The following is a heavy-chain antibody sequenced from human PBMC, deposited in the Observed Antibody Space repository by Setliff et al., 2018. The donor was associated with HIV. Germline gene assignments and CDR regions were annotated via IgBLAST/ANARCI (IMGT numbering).Heavy chain of an antibody. CDR3: ARVSAMDFDY. CDR2: INPNSGVT. CDR1: GYTLTGYY. V-gene: IGHV1-2*06. J-gene: IGHJ4*02. D-gene: IGHD5-18*01. Sequence: ASVKVSCKASGYTLTGYYMHWVRQAPGHGLEWMGRINPNSGVTNYAQQVQGRVTLTRDTSISTAYLELSRLRSDDTAVYYCARVSAMDFDYWGQGTLVTVSS.